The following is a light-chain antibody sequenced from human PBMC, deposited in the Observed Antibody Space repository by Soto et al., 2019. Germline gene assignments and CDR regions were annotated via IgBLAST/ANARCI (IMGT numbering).Light chain of an antibody. Sequence: EIVLTQSPGTLSLSPGERATLSCRASQSVRSDYLAWYQQKPGQAPKLLIYGASSRATGIPDRVSGSGSGTDFTLTISRLEPEDFAVYDCQQFGRSPSMYTFGQGTKLEIK. CDR2: GAS. CDR1: QSVRSDY. J-gene: IGKJ2*01. V-gene: IGKV3-20*01. CDR3: QQFGRSPSMYT.